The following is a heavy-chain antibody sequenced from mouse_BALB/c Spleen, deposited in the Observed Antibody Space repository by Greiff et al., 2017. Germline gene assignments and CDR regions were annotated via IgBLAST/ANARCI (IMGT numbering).Heavy chain of an antibody. CDR3: TRDPRRGFAD. Sequence: EVKLVESGGGLVKPGGSLKLSCAASGFTFSSYTMSWVRQTPEKRLEWVATISSGGSYTYYPDSVKGRFTISRDNAKNTLYLQMSSLKSEDTAMYYCTRDPRRGFADWGQGTLVTVSA. V-gene: IGHV5-6-4*01. CDR2: ISSGGSYT. J-gene: IGHJ3*01. CDR1: GFTFSSYT. D-gene: IGHD2-12*01.